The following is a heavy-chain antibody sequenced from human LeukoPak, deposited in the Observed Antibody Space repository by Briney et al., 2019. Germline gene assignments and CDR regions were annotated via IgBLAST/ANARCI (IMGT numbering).Heavy chain of an antibody. J-gene: IGHJ4*02. CDR2: IYHSGST. D-gene: IGHD3-22*01. CDR1: GYSISSGYY. Sequence: PSETLSLTCTVSGYSISSGYYWGWIRQPPGKGLEWIGSIYHSGSTYYNPSLKSRVTISVDTSKNQFSLKLSSVTAADTAVYYCSSDYGKNWGQGTPVTVSS. CDR3: SSDYGKN. V-gene: IGHV4-38-2*02.